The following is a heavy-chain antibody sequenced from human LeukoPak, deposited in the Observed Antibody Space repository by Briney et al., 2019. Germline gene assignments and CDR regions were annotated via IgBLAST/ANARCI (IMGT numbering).Heavy chain of an antibody. CDR3: ARAAHCTSGSCYDGPGDY. CDR1: GFNFVGYG. CDR2: IWYDGSKQ. J-gene: IGHJ4*02. Sequence: PGGSLRLSCAPSGFNFVGYGMHWVRQAPGKGLGWVALIWYDGSKQYYAESVKGRFTISRDNSKNTLYLQMNSLRAEDTAVYFCARAAHCTSGSCYDGPGDYWGQGTLVTVSS. V-gene: IGHV3-33*01. D-gene: IGHD2-15*01.